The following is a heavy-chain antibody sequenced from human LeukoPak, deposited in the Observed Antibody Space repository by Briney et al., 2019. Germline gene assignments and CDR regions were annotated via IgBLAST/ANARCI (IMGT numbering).Heavy chain of an antibody. CDR2: IYHSGST. D-gene: IGHD1-26*01. CDR3: ARHGRWIGSYRDYYFDY. Sequence: SETLSLTCAVSGYSISSGYYWGWIRQPPGKGLEWIGSIYHSGSTYYNPSLKSRVTISVDTSKNQFSLKLSSVTAADTAVYYCARHGRWIGSYRDYYFDYWGQGTLVTVSS. J-gene: IGHJ4*02. V-gene: IGHV4-38-2*01. CDR1: GYSISSGYY.